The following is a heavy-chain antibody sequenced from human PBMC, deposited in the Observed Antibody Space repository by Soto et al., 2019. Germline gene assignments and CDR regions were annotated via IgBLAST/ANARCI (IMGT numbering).Heavy chain of an antibody. Sequence: QVQLVQSGAEVKKPGSSVKVSCKASGGTFSSYAISWVRQAPGQGLEWMGGIIPIFGTANYAQKFQGRVTITADESTSTAYMELSSLRCEDTAVYYCARDGPADFYYDSSGAPLDYWGQGTLVTVSS. CDR1: GGTFSSYA. CDR2: IIPIFGTA. J-gene: IGHJ4*02. CDR3: ARDGPADFYYDSSGAPLDY. D-gene: IGHD3-22*01. V-gene: IGHV1-69*01.